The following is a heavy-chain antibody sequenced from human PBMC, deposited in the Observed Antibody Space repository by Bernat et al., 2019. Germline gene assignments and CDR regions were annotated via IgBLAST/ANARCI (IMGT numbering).Heavy chain of an antibody. CDR2: IYPGDSDT. D-gene: IGHD6-19*01. CDR1: GYSFASYW. Sequence: PGESLQISCKSSGYSFASYWIAWVRQVPGKGLEWMGIIYPGDSDTRYSPSFQGQVTMSVDKSTSTAYLQWSSLKASDTAMYYCARHITEYSSGWEGFDYWGRGTLVTVSS. CDR3: ARHITEYSSGWEGFDY. V-gene: IGHV5-51*01. J-gene: IGHJ4*02.